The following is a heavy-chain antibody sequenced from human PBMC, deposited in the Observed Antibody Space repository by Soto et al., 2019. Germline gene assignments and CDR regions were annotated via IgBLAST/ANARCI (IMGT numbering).Heavy chain of an antibody. J-gene: IGHJ4*02. V-gene: IGHV4-31*03. CDR2: ISHSGST. D-gene: IGHD3-22*01. CDR1: PGAINIVTYY. CDR3: GAGDGYYILY. Sequence: QVQLQEAGPGLVKSSQTLSLTCTFSPGAINIVTYYWSWIRQHPGKGLEWIGYISHSGSTYYNPSLRSRLTISVDTSKNQSSLNLTSVTVADTAIYYCGAGDGYYILYCGQGTLVTVSS.